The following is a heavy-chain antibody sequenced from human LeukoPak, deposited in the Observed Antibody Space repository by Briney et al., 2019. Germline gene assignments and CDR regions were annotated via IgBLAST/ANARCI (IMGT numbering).Heavy chain of an antibody. CDR2: INHSGST. Sequence: PSETLSLTCAVYGGSFSGYYWSWIRQPPGKGLEWIGEINHSGSTNYNPSLKSRVTISVDTSENQFSLKLSSVTAADTAVYYCARVPYSSSWYYYYYYMDVWGKGTTVTISS. V-gene: IGHV4-34*01. CDR1: GGSFSGYY. J-gene: IGHJ6*03. CDR3: ARVPYSSSWYYYYYYMDV. D-gene: IGHD6-13*01.